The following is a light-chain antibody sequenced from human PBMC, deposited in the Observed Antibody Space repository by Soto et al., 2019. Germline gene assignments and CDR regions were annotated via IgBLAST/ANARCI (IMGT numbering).Light chain of an antibody. J-gene: IGKJ1*01. CDR2: GAS. CDR1: QSVRSNY. CDR3: HQYCPSPRT. V-gene: IGKV3-20*01. Sequence: EIVLTQSPGTLSLSPGERATLSCRASQSVRSNYLAWYQQKPGQAPRLLIYGASSRATGIPDRFSGSGSGTDFTLTINRLEPEDFAVYYCHQYCPSPRTFGQGTKVEIK.